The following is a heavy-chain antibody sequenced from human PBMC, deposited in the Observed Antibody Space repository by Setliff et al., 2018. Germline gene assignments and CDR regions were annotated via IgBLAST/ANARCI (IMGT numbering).Heavy chain of an antibody. CDR3: ARSQWDGLWFKELLSN. J-gene: IGHJ4*02. Sequence: GASVKVSCKASGYSFSNYDIMWVRQAPGQGLEWMGWISVYTGHTKSAQKFQGRVTMTTDTSTSTAYMELRSLTSDDTAVYYCARSQWDGLWFKELLSNWGQGTLVTVPQ. D-gene: IGHD3-10*01. CDR2: ISVYTGHT. V-gene: IGHV1-18*01. CDR1: GYSFSNYD.